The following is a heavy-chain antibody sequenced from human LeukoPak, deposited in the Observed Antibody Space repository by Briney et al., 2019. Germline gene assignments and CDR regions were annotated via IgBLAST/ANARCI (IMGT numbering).Heavy chain of an antibody. J-gene: IGHJ6*03. CDR2: FDPEDGET. CDR3: ARSNYMHYYGSGASYYYYYMDV. V-gene: IGHV1-24*01. D-gene: IGHD3-10*01. CDR1: GYTLTKLS. Sequence: ASVKVSCKVSGYTLTKLSMHWVRQAPGKGLEWMGGFDPEDGETIYAQRFQGRVTMTEDTSTDTAYMELSSLRSEDTAVYYCARSNYMHYYGSGASYYYYYMDVWGKGTTVTISS.